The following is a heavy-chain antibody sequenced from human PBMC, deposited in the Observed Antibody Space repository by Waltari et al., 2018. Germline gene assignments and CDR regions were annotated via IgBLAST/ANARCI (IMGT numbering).Heavy chain of an antibody. CDR2: IDYSGNT. J-gene: IGHJ4*02. CDR3: VRDFGDHRTDY. CDR1: GCSISSSCYS. Sequence: QLQLQESGPGLVKSSETLSLTCTVSGCSISSSCYSWCWIRQPPGKGLEGIGTIDYSGNTYYNPSLKSRVTISVDTSKRQFSLKLNSVTAADTAVYYCVRDFGDHRTDYWGQGTLVTVSS. D-gene: IGHD4-17*01. V-gene: IGHV4-39*02.